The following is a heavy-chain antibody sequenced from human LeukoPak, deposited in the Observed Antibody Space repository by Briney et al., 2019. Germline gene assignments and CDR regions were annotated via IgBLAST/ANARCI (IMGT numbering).Heavy chain of an antibody. CDR3: AKSLYGSGSYYNWFDP. J-gene: IGHJ5*02. CDR2: INHRGST. Sequence: SETLSLTCAVYGGSFSGYYWSWIRQPPGKGLEWIGEINHRGSTNYNPSLKRRVTISLDTSKNQFSLKLSSVTAADTAVYYCAKSLYGSGSYYNWFDPWGQGTLVTVSS. D-gene: IGHD3-10*01. CDR1: GGSFSGYY. V-gene: IGHV4-34*01.